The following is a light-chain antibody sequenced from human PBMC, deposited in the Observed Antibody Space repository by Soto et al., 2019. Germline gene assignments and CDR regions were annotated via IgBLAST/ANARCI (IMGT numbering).Light chain of an antibody. CDR3: QQLNSYPRT. CDR2: AAS. V-gene: IGKV1-9*01. J-gene: IGKJ4*01. CDR1: QGISSY. Sequence: IQLTQSPSSLSSVGDRVTITCRASQGISSYLAWYQQKPGEAPKLLIYAASTLQSGVPSRFSGSGSGTDFTLTISSLQPEDFATYYCQQLNSYPRTFGGGTKVEIK.